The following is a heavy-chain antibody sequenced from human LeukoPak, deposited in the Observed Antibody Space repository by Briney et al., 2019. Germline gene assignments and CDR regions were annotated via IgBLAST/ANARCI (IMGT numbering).Heavy chain of an antibody. CDR2: ISDSSRTI. V-gene: IGHV3-48*01. CDR3: ARDDSSTLFYY. J-gene: IGHJ4*02. Sequence: GGSLRLSCAASGFTFSSYIMNWVREAPGKGLGWVSYISDSSRTIYYADSVKGRFTISRDNAKNSLYLQMNSQRAEDTAVYFCARDDSSTLFYYWGQGTLVTVSS. CDR1: GFTFSSYI. D-gene: IGHD3-22*01.